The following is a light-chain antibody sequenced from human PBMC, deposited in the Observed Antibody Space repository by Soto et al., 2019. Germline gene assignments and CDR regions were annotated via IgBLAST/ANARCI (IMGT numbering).Light chain of an antibody. Sequence: QSVLTQPASVSGSPGQSITISCTGTSSDVGGYNYVSWSQQHPGKAPQLMIYEVSNRPSGVSNRFSGSKSGNTASLTISGLQAEDEADYYCSSYTSSNTYVSGTGTKVTVL. CDR2: EVS. CDR3: SSYTSSNTYV. V-gene: IGLV2-14*01. J-gene: IGLJ1*01. CDR1: SSDVGGYNY.